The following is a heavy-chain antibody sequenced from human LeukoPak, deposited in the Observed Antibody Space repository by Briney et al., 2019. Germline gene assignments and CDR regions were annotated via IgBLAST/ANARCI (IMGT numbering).Heavy chain of an antibody. CDR3: ASHYYDSSGYYQEYFQH. D-gene: IGHD3-22*01. CDR1: GGSISSGGYS. V-gene: IGHV4-30-2*01. Sequence: SETLSLTCAVSGGSISSGGYSWSWIRQLPGKGLEWIGYIYHSGSTYYNPSLKSRVTISVDRSKNQFSLKLSSVTAADTAVYYCASHYYDSSGYYQEYFQHWGQGTLVTVSS. CDR2: IYHSGST. J-gene: IGHJ1*01.